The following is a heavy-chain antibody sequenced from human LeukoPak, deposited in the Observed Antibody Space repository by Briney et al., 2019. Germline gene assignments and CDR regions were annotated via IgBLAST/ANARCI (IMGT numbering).Heavy chain of an antibody. CDR2: IYTSGST. J-gene: IGHJ4*02. Sequence: PSETLSLTCTVSGGSISSYYWSWIRQPTGKGLEWIGRIYTSGSTGYNPSLKSRVTMSVDTSKNQFSLKLSSVTAADTAVYYCARVDLRAAYFDYWGQGTLVTVSS. V-gene: IGHV4-4*07. CDR1: GGSISSYY. D-gene: IGHD2-15*01. CDR3: ARVDLRAAYFDY.